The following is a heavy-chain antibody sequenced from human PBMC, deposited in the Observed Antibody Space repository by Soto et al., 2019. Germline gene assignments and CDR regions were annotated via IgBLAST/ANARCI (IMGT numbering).Heavy chain of an antibody. D-gene: IGHD2-2*01. CDR1: GGSISSDYW. Sequence: QVQLQESGPGLVKPSGTLSLTCTVSGGSISSDYWWTWVRQPPGKGLEWIAEMYHSGSTNYNPSXXXXVTISVXXXXXXXXXXLSSXXXXXXXXXXCARVLSSXXXXXXXXG. CDR3: ARVLSSXXXXXXX. CDR2: MYHSGST. V-gene: IGHV4-4*02. J-gene: IGHJ1*01.